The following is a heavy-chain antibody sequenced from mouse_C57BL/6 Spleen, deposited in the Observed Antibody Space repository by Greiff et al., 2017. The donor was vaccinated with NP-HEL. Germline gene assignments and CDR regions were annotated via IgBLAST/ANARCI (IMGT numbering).Heavy chain of an antibody. CDR2: IHPSDSDT. CDR3: ALGTAQAMGFAY. Sequence: QVQLKQPGAELVKPGASVKVSCKASGYTFTSYWMHWVKQRPGQGLEWIGRIHPSDSDTNYNQKFKGKATLTVDKSSSTAYMQLSSLTSEDSAVYYCALGTAQAMGFAYWGQGTLVTVSA. J-gene: IGHJ3*01. V-gene: IGHV1-74*01. D-gene: IGHD3-2*02. CDR1: GYTFTSYW.